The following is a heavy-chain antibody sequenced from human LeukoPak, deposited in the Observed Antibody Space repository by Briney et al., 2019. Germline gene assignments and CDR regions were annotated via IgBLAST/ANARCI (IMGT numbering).Heavy chain of an antibody. Sequence: PSETLSLTCTVSGGSISSSSYYWGWIRQPPGKGLEWIGSIYYSGSTYYNPSLKSRVTISVDTSKNQFSLKLSSVTAADTAVYYCARDVGPVVPAASWFDPWGQGTLVTVSS. D-gene: IGHD2-2*01. V-gene: IGHV4-39*07. J-gene: IGHJ5*02. CDR3: ARDVGPVVPAASWFDP. CDR2: IYYSGST. CDR1: GGSISSSSYY.